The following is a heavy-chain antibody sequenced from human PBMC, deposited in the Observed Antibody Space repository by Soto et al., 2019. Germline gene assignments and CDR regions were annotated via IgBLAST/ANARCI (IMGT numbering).Heavy chain of an antibody. D-gene: IGHD1-26*01. J-gene: IGHJ6*02. Sequence: QVQLQESGPGLVKPSETLSLSCTVSGGSISSYYWSWFRQSPGKRMEWIGYVHHRWGSSYNPSFQCQVHISLDTSKSKSSLKVTSVTARDTAVYYCARQGFRALHGVVDVWGQGTTVTVSS. CDR3: ARQGFRALHGVVDV. CDR1: GGSISSYY. CDR2: VHHRWGS. V-gene: IGHV4-59*08.